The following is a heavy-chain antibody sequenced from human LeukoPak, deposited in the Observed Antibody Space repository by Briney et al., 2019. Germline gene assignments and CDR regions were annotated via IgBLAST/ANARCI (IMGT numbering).Heavy chain of an antibody. V-gene: IGHV3-33*01. CDR3: AREASGYYSDI. CDR2: IWYDGSKT. CDR1: GFTFSTYG. J-gene: IGHJ4*02. D-gene: IGHD3-22*01. Sequence: PGTSLRLSCAASGFTFSTYGMHWVRQAPGKGPEWVAVIWYDGSKTEYGDSVKGRFTISRDDSRNTLSLQMSSLRAEDTAVYYCAREASGYYSDIWGQGTLVTVSS.